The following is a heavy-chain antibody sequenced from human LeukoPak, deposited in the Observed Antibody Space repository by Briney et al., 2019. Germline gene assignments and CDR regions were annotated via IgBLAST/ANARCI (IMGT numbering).Heavy chain of an antibody. CDR3: ARVPNLFDAFDI. D-gene: IGHD1-1*01. J-gene: IGHJ3*02. V-gene: IGHV4-59*01. Sequence: SETLSLPFTVSGGPIKSYYWEWVRQPPGKGLECIEYFYLRGLTNYIPSLNSRLTISVHTSKNQFSLKLSSVPAADTAVYYCARVPNLFDAFDIWGQGTMVTVSS. CDR2: FYLRGLT. CDR1: GGPIKSYY.